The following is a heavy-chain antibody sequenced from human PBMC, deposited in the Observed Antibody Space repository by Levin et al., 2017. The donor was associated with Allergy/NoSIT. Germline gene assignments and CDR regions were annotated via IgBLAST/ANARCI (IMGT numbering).Heavy chain of an antibody. D-gene: IGHD6-19*01. J-gene: IGHJ4*02. CDR1: GYTFTSYD. CDR2: MNPNSGNT. CDR3: ARMAVARLGRFDY. Sequence: GESLKISCKASGYTFTSYDINWVRQATGQGLEWMGWMNPNSGNTGYAQKFQGRVTMTRNTSISTAYMELSSLRSEDTAVYYCARMAVARLGRFDYWGQGTLVTVSS. V-gene: IGHV1-8*01.